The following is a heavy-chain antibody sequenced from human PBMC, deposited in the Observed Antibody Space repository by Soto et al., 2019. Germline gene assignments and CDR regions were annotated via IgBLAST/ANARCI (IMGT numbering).Heavy chain of an antibody. Sequence: ASVKVSCKASGYTFTGYYMHWVRQAPGQGLEWMGWINPNSGGTNYAQKFQGRVTMTRDTSISTAYMELSRLRSDDTAVYYCARGGLEYSSSSNWFDPRGQGTLVTVS. J-gene: IGHJ5*02. V-gene: IGHV1-2*02. CDR2: INPNSGGT. CDR1: GYTFTGYY. CDR3: ARGGLEYSSSSNWFDP. D-gene: IGHD6-6*01.